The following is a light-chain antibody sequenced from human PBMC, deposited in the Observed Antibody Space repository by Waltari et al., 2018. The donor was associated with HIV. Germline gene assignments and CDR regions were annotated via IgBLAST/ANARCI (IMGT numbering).Light chain of an antibody. J-gene: IGLJ1*01. CDR1: SSNIGAVYH. CDR2: DTY. CDR3: QSYDSSLRNYV. Sequence: QSLLKQPPSMSGAPGQRVTISCTGSSSNIGAVYHAHWYQQLPGTAPKLLMYDTYKRPSGVPDRFSGSKSGPSASLVITGLQPEDEADYYCQSYDSSLRNYVFGTGTKVTFI. V-gene: IGLV1-40*01.